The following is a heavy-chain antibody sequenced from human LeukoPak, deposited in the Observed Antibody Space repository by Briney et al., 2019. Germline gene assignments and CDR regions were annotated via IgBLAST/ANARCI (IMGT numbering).Heavy chain of an antibody. Sequence: GGSLRLSCDASGFSMSVYWMSWVRQAPGKGLEWVGNIKQDGSERNYVDSVKGRSTISRDNAKKSLYLQMNSLRAEDTAVYYCARGWGAYYHFFDYWGQGTLVTVSS. J-gene: IGHJ4*02. CDR3: ARGWGAYYHFFDY. V-gene: IGHV3-7*01. CDR1: GFSMSVYW. CDR2: IKQDGSER. D-gene: IGHD3-22*01.